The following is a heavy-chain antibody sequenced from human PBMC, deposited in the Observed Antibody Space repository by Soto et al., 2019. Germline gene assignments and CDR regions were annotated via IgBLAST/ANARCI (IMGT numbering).Heavy chain of an antibody. CDR3: ARRVRYYYDSSGYYSSSFDY. CDR1: GYSFTSYW. V-gene: IGHV5-51*01. Sequence: PGESLKISCKGSGYSFTSYWIGWVRQMPWKGLEWMGIIYPGDSDTRYSPSFQGQVTISADKSISTAYLQWSSPKASDTAMYYCARRVRYYYDSSGYYSSSFDYGGQGTLVTVPQ. CDR2: IYPGDSDT. J-gene: IGHJ4*02. D-gene: IGHD3-22*01.